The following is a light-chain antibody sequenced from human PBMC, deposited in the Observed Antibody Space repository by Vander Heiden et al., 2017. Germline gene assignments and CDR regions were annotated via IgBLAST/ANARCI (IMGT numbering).Light chain of an antibody. CDR3: QQDYSYPRT. CDR2: AAS. Sequence: AIRMTQSPSSFSASTGDRVTITCRASQGISSYLAWYQQKPGKAPKLLIYAASTLQSGVPSRFSGSGSGTDFTLTISCLQSEDFATYYCQQDYSYPRTFGQGTKLDIK. J-gene: IGKJ2*01. CDR1: QGISSY. V-gene: IGKV1-8*01.